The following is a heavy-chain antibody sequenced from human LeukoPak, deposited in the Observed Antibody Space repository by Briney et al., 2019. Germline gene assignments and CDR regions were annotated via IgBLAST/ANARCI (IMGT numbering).Heavy chain of an antibody. D-gene: IGHD5-18*01. CDR2: IYVDGRTT. J-gene: IGHJ4*02. Sequence: SGGSLRLSCVASGFTFSNYWMHWVRQPPGKGLVWVSRIYVDGRTTNYADSVKGRFTISRDNSKNTLYLQMKSLRAEDTAVYYCARGQIGGYGTGTFDYWGQGTLVTVSS. V-gene: IGHV3-74*01. CDR1: GFTFSNYW. CDR3: ARGQIGGYGTGTFDY.